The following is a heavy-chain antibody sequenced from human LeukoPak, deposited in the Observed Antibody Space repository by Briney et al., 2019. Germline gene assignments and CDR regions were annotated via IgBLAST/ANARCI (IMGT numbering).Heavy chain of an antibody. Sequence: GASVKVSCKASGYTFTSYGISWARQAPGQGLEWMGWISAYNGSTNYAQKLQGRVTMTTDTSTSTAYMELRSLRSDDTAVYYCARVRQRDWFDPWGQGTLVTVSS. D-gene: IGHD3-10*01. CDR2: ISAYNGST. CDR3: ARVRQRDWFDP. V-gene: IGHV1-18*01. CDR1: GYTFTSYG. J-gene: IGHJ5*02.